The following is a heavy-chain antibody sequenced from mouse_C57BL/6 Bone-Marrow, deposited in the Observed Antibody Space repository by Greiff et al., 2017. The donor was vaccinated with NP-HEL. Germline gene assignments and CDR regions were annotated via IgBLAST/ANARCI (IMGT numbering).Heavy chain of an antibody. CDR3: ARRAGSPSYWYFDV. D-gene: IGHD1-1*01. J-gene: IGHJ1*03. CDR1: GFTFSSYT. Sequence: EVKVEESGGGLVKPGGSLKLSCAASGFTFSSYTMSWVRQTPEKRLEWVATISGGGGNTYYPDSVKGRFTISRDNAKKTLYMQMSSLRSEDTALYYCARRAGSPSYWYFDVWGTGTTVTVSS. CDR2: ISGGGGNT. V-gene: IGHV5-9*01.